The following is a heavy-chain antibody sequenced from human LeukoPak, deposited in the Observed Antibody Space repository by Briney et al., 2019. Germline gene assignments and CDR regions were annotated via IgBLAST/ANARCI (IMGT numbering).Heavy chain of an antibody. Sequence: PGGSLRLSCTASGLTFSTPGFNWVPQAPGKGLEWVASIGPTGSDRYHADSIKGRFTNPRDNANNFLYLQMNSLRAEDTAVYYCATETNGRHYDYWGQGTLLTVSS. CDR2: IGPTGSDR. J-gene: IGHJ4*02. CDR3: ATETNGRHYDY. D-gene: IGHD1-14*01. CDR1: GLTFSTPG. V-gene: IGHV3-21*06.